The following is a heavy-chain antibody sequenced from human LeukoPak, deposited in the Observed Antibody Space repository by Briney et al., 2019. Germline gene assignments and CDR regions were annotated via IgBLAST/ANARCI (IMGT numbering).Heavy chain of an antibody. Sequence: ASVKVSCKVSGYTFTDYYMHWVQQAPGKGLEWMGLVDPEDGETIYAEKFQGRVTITADTSTDTAYMELSSLRFEDTAVYYCATYPYYGGNSYFQHWGQGTLVTVSS. CDR3: ATYPYYGGNSYFQH. CDR2: VDPEDGET. CDR1: GYTFTDYY. J-gene: IGHJ1*01. V-gene: IGHV1-69-2*01. D-gene: IGHD4-23*01.